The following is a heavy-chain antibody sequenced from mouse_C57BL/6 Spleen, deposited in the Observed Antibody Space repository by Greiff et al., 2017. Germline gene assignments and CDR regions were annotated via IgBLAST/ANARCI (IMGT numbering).Heavy chain of an antibody. Sequence: VHVKQSGGDLVKPGGSLKLSCAASGFTFSSYGMSWVRQTPDKRLEWVATISSGGSYTYYPDSVKGRFTISRDNAKNTLYLQMSSLKSEDTAMYYCARGYYGSRNWYFDVWGTGTTVTVSS. J-gene: IGHJ1*03. CDR3: ARGYYGSRNWYFDV. V-gene: IGHV5-6*01. CDR2: ISSGGSYT. D-gene: IGHD1-1*01. CDR1: GFTFSSYG.